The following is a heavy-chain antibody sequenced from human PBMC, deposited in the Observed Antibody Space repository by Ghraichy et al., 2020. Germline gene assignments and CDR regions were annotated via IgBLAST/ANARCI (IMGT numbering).Heavy chain of an antibody. CDR3: ARRSDFWSGYPTNWFDP. Sequence: ASVKVSCKASGYTFSGYYMQWVRQAPGQGLEWIGWINPNSGDTNYARKFQDRVTMTRDTSISTAYMELSRLTSDDTAVYYCARRSDFWSGYPTNWFDPWGQGTLVIVSS. CDR2: INPNSGDT. J-gene: IGHJ5*02. CDR1: GYTFSGYY. D-gene: IGHD3-3*01. V-gene: IGHV1-2*02.